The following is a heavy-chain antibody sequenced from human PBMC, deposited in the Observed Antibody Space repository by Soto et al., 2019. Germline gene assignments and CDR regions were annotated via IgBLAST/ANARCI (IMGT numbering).Heavy chain of an antibody. CDR3: ARSRSYYVEDFQK. V-gene: IGHV4-31*03. D-gene: IGHD1-26*01. CDR2: IYYSGLT. Sequence: SETLSLTCSVSGDSISAEGYYWSWIRQHPGKGLEWIGYIYYSGLTSYNPSLKSRVTISRATSKNQFYLKLSSVTAADTAVYYCARSRSYYVEDFQKWGQGTLVTVSS. CDR1: GDSISAEGYY. J-gene: IGHJ1*01.